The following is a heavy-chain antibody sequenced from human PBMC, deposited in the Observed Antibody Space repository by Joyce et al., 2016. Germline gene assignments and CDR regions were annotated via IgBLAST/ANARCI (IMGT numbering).Heavy chain of an antibody. CDR1: GAFMNRSGYF. CDR3: ARLLTEGDNIWGSYRQHFDY. V-gene: IGHV4-39*07. J-gene: IGHJ4*02. D-gene: IGHD3-16*02. CDR2: FSYSGSS. Sequence: QLQLQESGPGLVKPSGTLSLTCTVSGAFMNRSGYFWGWIRQPPGKGLEWIGIFSYSGSSSYNPSLKSRVTISIGASKNQFSLRLSSVTAADTAVYYCARLLTEGDNIWGSYRQHFDYWGQGLLVTVSS.